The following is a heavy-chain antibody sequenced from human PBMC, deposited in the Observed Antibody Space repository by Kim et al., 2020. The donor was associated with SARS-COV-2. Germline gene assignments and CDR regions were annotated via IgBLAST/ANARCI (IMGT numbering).Heavy chain of an antibody. V-gene: IGHV3-30*18. Sequence: GGSLRLSCAASGFTFSSYGMHWVRQAPGKGLEWVAVISYDGSNKYYADSVKGRFTISRDNSKNTLYLQMNSLRAEDTAVYYCAKADRPLRYFDWLLEGPCDYWGQGTLVTVSS. D-gene: IGHD3-9*01. J-gene: IGHJ4*02. CDR2: ISYDGSNK. CDR3: AKADRPLRYFDWLLEGPCDY. CDR1: GFTFSSYG.